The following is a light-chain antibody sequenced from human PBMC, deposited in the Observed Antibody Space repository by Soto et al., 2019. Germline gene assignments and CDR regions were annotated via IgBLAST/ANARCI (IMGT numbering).Light chain of an antibody. V-gene: IGLV2-14*03. CDR3: SSYTSGSTLLV. J-gene: IGLJ7*01. CDR1: SSDVGAYNY. CDR2: DVS. Sequence: QSALTQPASVSGSPGQSITISCTGTSSDVGAYNYVSWYQQHPGKAPKLMIYDVSNRPSGVSNRFSGSKSDNTASLTISGLQAEDEADYYCSSYTSGSTLLVFGGGTQLTVL.